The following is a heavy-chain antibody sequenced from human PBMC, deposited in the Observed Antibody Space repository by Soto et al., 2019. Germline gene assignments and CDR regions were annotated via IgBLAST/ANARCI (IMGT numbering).Heavy chain of an antibody. CDR1: GYTFTRYN. CDR3: ARVRGGGSEFFFDY. CDR2: INPSGGTT. J-gene: IGHJ4*02. Sequence: ASVKVSCKASGYTFTRYNVHWVRQAPGQGLEWMAIINPSGGTTYYVQKFEGRVTLTTDTSTSTVYMELSSLRSDDTAVYYCARVRGGGSEFFFDYWGQGTMVTVYS. D-gene: IGHD2-15*01. V-gene: IGHV1-46*01.